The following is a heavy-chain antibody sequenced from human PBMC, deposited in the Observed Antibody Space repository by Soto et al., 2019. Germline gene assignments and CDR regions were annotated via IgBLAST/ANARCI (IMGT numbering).Heavy chain of an antibody. CDR3: ARGLTGTLWFDP. D-gene: IGHD1-7*01. V-gene: IGHV3-23*01. Sequence: GGSLRLSCAASGFTFSSYAMSWVRQAPGKGLEWVSAISGSGGSTYYADSVKGRFTISRDNSKNTLYLQMNSLRAEDTAVYYCARGLTGTLWFDPWGQGTLVTVSS. CDR1: GFTFSSYA. J-gene: IGHJ5*02. CDR2: ISGSGGST.